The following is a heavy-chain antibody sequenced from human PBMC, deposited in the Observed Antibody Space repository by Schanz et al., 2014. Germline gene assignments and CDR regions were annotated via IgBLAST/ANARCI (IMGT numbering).Heavy chain of an antibody. CDR2: IWYDGSNK. CDR3: VRDSCFAFDY. CDR1: GFTFSSYG. V-gene: IGHV3-33*01. Sequence: QVQLVESGGGVVQPGRSLRLSCAASGFTFSSYGMHWVRQAPGKGLEWVAVIWYDGSNKYYADSVKGRFTMSRDNAKNSVVLQMNSLRAEDTAVYYCVRDSCFAFDYWGQGTLVTVSS. J-gene: IGHJ4*02.